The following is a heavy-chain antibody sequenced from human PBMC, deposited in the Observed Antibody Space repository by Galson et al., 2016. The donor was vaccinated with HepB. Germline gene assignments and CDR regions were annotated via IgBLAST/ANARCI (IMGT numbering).Heavy chain of an antibody. CDR2: VWYDGSKK. J-gene: IGHJ3*02. V-gene: IGHV3-33*01. D-gene: IGHD3-10*01. CDR1: GFSLNSYV. CDR3: ARDNTILWFGELIGNAFDI. Sequence: SLRLSCAASGFSLNSYVMHWVRQAPGKGLEWAAVVWYDGSKKYYADSVKGRFTISRDNSKNTLYLQMNSLRAEDTAVYYCARDNTILWFGELIGNAFDIWGQGTLVTVSS.